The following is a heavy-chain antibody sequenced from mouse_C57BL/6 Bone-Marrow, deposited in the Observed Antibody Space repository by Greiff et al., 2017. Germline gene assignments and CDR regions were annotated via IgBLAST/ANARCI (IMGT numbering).Heavy chain of an antibody. Sequence: EVKLMESGGGLVQPGGSLKLSCAASGFTFSDYYMYWVRQTPEKRLEWVAYISNGGGSTYYPDTVKGRFTISRDNAKNTLYLQMSRLKSEDTAMYYCARDYGSSYAMDYWGQGTSVTVSS. CDR2: ISNGGGST. CDR3: ARDYGSSYAMDY. CDR1: GFTFSDYY. D-gene: IGHD1-1*01. V-gene: IGHV5-12*01. J-gene: IGHJ4*01.